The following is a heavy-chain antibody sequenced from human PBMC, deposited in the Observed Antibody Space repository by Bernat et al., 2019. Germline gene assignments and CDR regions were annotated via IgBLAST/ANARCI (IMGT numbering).Heavy chain of an antibody. Sequence: QVQLQQSGPGLVKPSQTLSLTCAISGDSVSSNSGTWSWIRQSPSRGLECLGRTYYRSKWYNEYAVSVKSRITLNPDTSKNQFSLLLNSVTPEDTAVYYCARASYDSIKFAFDIWGQGTVVSVSS. D-gene: IGHD3-22*01. CDR1: GDSVSSNSGT. CDR2: TYYRSKWYN. CDR3: ARASYDSIKFAFDI. V-gene: IGHV6-1*01. J-gene: IGHJ3*02.